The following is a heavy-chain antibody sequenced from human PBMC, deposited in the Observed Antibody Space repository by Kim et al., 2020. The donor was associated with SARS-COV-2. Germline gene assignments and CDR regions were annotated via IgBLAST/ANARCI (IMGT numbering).Heavy chain of an antibody. Sequence: GRFTISRDNAKNSLYLQMNSLRAEDTAVHYCARDKAGDYYDSSGLYYFDYWGQGTLVTVSS. V-gene: IGHV3-11*06. J-gene: IGHJ4*02. D-gene: IGHD3-22*01. CDR3: ARDKAGDYYDSSGLYYFDY.